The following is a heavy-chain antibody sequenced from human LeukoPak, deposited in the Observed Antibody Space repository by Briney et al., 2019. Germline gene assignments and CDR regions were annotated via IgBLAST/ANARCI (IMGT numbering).Heavy chain of an antibody. Sequence: GGSLRLSCAASGFTLRSYGMSWVRQGPGKGREWVSGMTISGENTYYADPVKGRFTISRDKSKNTLYLQMNSLRPEDTAVYYCATSPLYTTDVRPNRPPAYVGGQGTLVIVSS. D-gene: IGHD2-2*02. J-gene: IGHJ4*02. V-gene: IGHV3-23*01. CDR1: GFTLRSYG. CDR2: MTISGENT. CDR3: ATSPLYTTDVRPNRPPAYV.